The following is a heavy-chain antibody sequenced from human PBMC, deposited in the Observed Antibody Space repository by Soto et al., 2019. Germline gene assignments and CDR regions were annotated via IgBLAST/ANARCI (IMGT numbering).Heavy chain of an antibody. D-gene: IGHD6-13*01. Sequence: GGSLRLSCAASGFTFSSDSMNWVCQGPAKGLEWVSSVSSCCSYIYNEDSVKGRFTISRDNNNNSLYLQMNSLRAEDTAVYYCARRIAAAGTWSSDYWGQGTLVTVSS. V-gene: IGHV3-21*01. J-gene: IGHJ4*02. CDR1: GFTFSSDS. CDR2: VSSCCSYI. CDR3: ARRIAAAGTWSSDY.